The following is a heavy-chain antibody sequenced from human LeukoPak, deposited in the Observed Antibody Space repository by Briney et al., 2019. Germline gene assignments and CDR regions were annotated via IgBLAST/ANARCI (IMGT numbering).Heavy chain of an antibody. CDR3: ARETYSSGWYGDAFDI. CDR1: GGSFSGYY. D-gene: IGHD6-19*01. J-gene: IGHJ3*02. CDR2: INHSGST. Sequence: QTSETLSLTCAVYGGSFSGYYWSWIRQPPGKGLEWIGEINHSGSTNYNPSLKSRVTMSVDTSKNQFSLKLSSVTAADTAVYYCARETYSSGWYGDAFDIWGQGTMVTVSS. V-gene: IGHV4-34*01.